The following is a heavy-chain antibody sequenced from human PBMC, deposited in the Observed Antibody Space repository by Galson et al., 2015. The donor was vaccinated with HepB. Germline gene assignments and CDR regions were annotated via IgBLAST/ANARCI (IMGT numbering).Heavy chain of an antibody. J-gene: IGHJ3*02. V-gene: IGHV6-1*01. D-gene: IGHD7-27*01. CDR3: ARVSLGIIQAFDI. CDR1: GDSVSSNSAT. Sequence: CAISGDSVSSNSATWNWIRQSPSRGLEWLGRTLYRSKWYNDYAISVKSRITINPDTSKNQFSLQLNSVTPEDTAVYYCARVSLGIIQAFDIWGQGTMVTVSS. CDR2: TLYRSKWYN.